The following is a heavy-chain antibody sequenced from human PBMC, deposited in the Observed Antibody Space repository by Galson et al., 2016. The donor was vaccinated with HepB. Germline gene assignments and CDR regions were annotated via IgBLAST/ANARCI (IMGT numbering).Heavy chain of an antibody. V-gene: IGHV1-18*04. D-gene: IGHD3-22*01. J-gene: IGHJ4*02. CDR3: ARGEYYYDSSGYSSSPFDY. CDR1: GYTFTGYY. CDR2: ISAYNGNT. Sequence: SVKVSCKASGYTFTGYYMHWVRQAPGQGLQWMGWISAYNGNTNYAQNLQGRVTMTTDTSTSTAYMELRSLRFDDTAVYYCARGEYYYDSSGYSSSPFDYWGQGTLVTVSS.